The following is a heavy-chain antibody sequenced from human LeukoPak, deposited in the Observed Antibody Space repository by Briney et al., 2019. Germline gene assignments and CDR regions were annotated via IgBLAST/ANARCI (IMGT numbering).Heavy chain of an antibody. D-gene: IGHD2-2*01. CDR1: GFTFSSYS. CDR2: ISSSSSTI. V-gene: IGHV3-48*01. Sequence: GGSLRLSCAASGFTFSSYSMNWVRQAPGKGLEWVSYISSSSSTIYYADSVKGRFTISRDNAKNSLYLQMNSLRAEDTAVYYCARGPRIVVVPAARRDAFDIWGQGTMVTVSS. CDR3: ARGPRIVVVPAARRDAFDI. J-gene: IGHJ3*02.